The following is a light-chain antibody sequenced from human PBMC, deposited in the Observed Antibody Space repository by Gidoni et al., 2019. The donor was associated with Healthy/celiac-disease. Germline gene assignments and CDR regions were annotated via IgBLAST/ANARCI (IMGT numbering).Light chain of an antibody. J-gene: IGKJ1*01. CDR3: QQHGSSPWT. Sequence: EIVLTQSPGTLSLSPGERATLSCRASQSVSSSYLAWYQQKPGQAPRLLIYGASSRATGIPDFTLTISRLEPEDFAVYYCQQHGSSPWTFGQGTKVEIK. CDR2: GAS. V-gene: IGKV3-20*01. CDR1: QSVSSSY.